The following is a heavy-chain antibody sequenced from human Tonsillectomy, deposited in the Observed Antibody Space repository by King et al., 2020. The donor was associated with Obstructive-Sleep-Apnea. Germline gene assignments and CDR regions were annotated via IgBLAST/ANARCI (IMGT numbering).Heavy chain of an antibody. CDR1: GFPFRSYS. J-gene: IGHJ3*01. Sequence: VQLVESGGGLVKPGGPLRLSCAASGFPFRSYSMNWVRQAPGKGLEWVSSISSSSSAKYYADSVKGRFTISRDNAKHSLYLQMNSLRAEDTAVYYCARTSQAFDVWGQGTMVTVSS. CDR3: ARTSQAFDV. CDR2: ISSSSSAK. V-gene: IGHV3-21*01.